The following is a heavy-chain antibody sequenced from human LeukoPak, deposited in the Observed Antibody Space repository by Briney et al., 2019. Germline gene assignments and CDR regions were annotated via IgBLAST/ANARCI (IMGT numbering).Heavy chain of an antibody. CDR3: ARDPSSGYSGYESGGAFDI. CDR1: GYTFTGYY. J-gene: IGHJ3*02. Sequence: ASVKVSCKASGYTFTGYYMHWVRQAPGQGLEWMGWINPNSGGTNYAQKFQGRVTMTRDTSISTAYMELSRLRSDDTAVYYCARDPSSGYSGYESGGAFDIWGQGTMVTVSS. D-gene: IGHD5-12*01. CDR2: INPNSGGT. V-gene: IGHV1-2*02.